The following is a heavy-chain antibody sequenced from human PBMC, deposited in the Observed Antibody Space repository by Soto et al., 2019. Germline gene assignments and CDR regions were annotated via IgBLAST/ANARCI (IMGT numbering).Heavy chain of an antibody. CDR3: ARGSSHRYLHA. D-gene: IGHD3-9*01. V-gene: IGHV4-31*03. CDR2: IYYSGST. Sequence: SETLSLTCTVSGVSISSGGYYWSWIRQHPGKGLEWIGYIYYSGSTYYNPSLKSRVTISVDTSKNQFSLKLSSVTAADTAVYYCARGSSHRYLHAWGQGTLVTVSS. J-gene: IGHJ4*02. CDR1: GVSISSGGYY.